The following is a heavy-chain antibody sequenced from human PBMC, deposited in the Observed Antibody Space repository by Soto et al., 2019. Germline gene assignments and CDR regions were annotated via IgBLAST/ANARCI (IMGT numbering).Heavy chain of an antibody. CDR3: ARGTSSGAFDI. CDR1: GYTFTAYW. D-gene: IGHD3-16*01. V-gene: IGHV1-2*02. Sequence: QVQLEQSGAEVKKPGAAVKVSCKASGYTFTAYWLHWLRQAPGQGLEWMAWINPNTGDTGFAQKFQGRVTMTRDTFIRTAYMEVSSLRPEDTAVYYCARGTSSGAFDIWGQGTMVSVSS. J-gene: IGHJ3*02. CDR2: INPNTGDT.